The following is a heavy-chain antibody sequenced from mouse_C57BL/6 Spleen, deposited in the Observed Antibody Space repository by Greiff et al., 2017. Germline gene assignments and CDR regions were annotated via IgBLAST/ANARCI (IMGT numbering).Heavy chain of an antibody. CDR3: ARRMDGPYYFDY. CDR2: IYPGSGST. D-gene: IGHD1-1*01. V-gene: IGHV1-55*01. J-gene: IGHJ2*01. CDR1: GYTFPSYW. Sequence: VQLQPPGAELVKPGASVKMSCKASGYTFPSYWITWVKQRPGQGLEWIGDIYPGSGSTNYHEKFKSKATLTVDTSSSTAYMQLSSLTSEDSAVYYCARRMDGPYYFDYWGQGTTRTVSS.